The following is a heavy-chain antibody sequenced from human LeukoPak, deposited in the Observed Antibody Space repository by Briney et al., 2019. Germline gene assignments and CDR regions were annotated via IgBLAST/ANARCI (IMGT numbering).Heavy chain of an antibody. CDR1: GDSVSSNSAG. J-gene: IGHJ6*03. Sequence: SQTLSLTCAISGDSVSSNSAGWNWIRQSPSRGLEWLGRTYYRSKWYYDFAPSVSTRITINPHTSKNQFSLELNSVTPEDTAVYYCARGRIQLWSRMYYYYYMDVWGKGTTVTISS. V-gene: IGHV6-1*01. D-gene: IGHD5-18*01. CDR2: TYYRSKWYY. CDR3: ARGRIQLWSRMYYYYYMDV.